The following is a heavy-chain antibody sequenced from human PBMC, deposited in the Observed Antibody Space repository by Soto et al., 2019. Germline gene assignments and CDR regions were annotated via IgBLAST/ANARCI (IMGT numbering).Heavy chain of an antibody. CDR1: GFSLSTSGVG. D-gene: IGHD1-1*01. Sequence: QITLKESGPTLVKPTQTLTLTCTLSGFSLSTSGVGVGWIRQPPGKALEWLALIYWDDDKRYSTSLKSRLTITKDTSKNQVVLTITNMDPVDTATYYCAHRLGTSTDYWGQGTLVTVSS. CDR2: IYWDDDK. J-gene: IGHJ4*02. V-gene: IGHV2-5*02. CDR3: AHRLGTSTDY.